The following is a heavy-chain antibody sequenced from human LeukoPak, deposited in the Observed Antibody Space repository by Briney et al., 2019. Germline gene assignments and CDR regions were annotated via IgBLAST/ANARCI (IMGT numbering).Heavy chain of an antibody. V-gene: IGHV4-30-2*01. CDR1: GGSISSGGYY. CDR2: IYHSGST. Sequence: PSETLSLTCTVSGGSISSGGYYWSWIRQPPGKGLEWIGYIYHSGSTYYNPSLKSRVTISVDRSKNQFSLKLGSVTAADTAVYYCARGSSPPFDYWGQGTLVTVSS. J-gene: IGHJ4*02. CDR3: ARGSSPPFDY.